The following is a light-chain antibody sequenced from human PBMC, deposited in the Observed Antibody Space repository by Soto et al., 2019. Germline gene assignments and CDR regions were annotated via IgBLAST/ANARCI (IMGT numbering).Light chain of an antibody. CDR2: KAS. V-gene: IGKV2-30*01. Sequence: DVVMTQSPLSLPVTPGQPASISCRSSQSLVYSDGYAYVNWFHQRPGQSPRRLIYKASKRDYGVTDIFSGSGSGTDFTLQINRVEAEDVGIYYCMQATHWPPTFGRGTRVEIK. CDR1: QSLVYSDGYAY. J-gene: IGKJ1*01. CDR3: MQATHWPPT.